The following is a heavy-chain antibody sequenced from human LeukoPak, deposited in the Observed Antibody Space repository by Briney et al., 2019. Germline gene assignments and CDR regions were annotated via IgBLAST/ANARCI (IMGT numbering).Heavy chain of an antibody. CDR2: INPNSGDT. V-gene: IGHV1-2*02. CDR3: MRNNYGVNWFDP. D-gene: IGHD5-24*01. Sequence: GASVKVSCKASGYTFTAYYVHWVRQAPGPGLEWMGWINPNSGDTGYAQTFQGRVTMTRDTSINTAYMELSRLTSDDTAVYYCMRNNYGVNWFDPWGQGTLVTVSS. CDR1: GYTFTAYY. J-gene: IGHJ5*02.